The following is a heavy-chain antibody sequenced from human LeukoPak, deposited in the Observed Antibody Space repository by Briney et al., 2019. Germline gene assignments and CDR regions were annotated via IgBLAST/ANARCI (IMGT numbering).Heavy chain of an antibody. Sequence: GGSLRLSCAASGFTFSSYWMNWARQAPGKGLEWVASINHNGNVNYYVDSVKGRFTISRDNAKNSLYLQMSSLRAEDTAVYFCARGGGLDVWGQGTTVTVSS. V-gene: IGHV3-7*03. CDR3: ARGGGLDV. CDR1: GFTFSSYW. CDR2: INHNGNVN. D-gene: IGHD3-16*01. J-gene: IGHJ6*02.